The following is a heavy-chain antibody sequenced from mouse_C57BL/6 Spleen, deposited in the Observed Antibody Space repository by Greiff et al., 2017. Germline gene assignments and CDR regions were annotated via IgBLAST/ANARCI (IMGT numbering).Heavy chain of an antibody. CDR2: ISSGSSTI. Sequence: EVQLVASGGGLVKPGGSLKLSCAASGFTFSDYGMHWVRQAPEKGLEWVAYISSGSSTIYYADTVKGRFTISRDNAKNTLFLQMTSLRSEDTAMYYCARGYYYAMDYWGQGTSVTVSS. CDR1: GFTFSDYG. V-gene: IGHV5-17*01. J-gene: IGHJ4*01. CDR3: ARGYYYAMDY.